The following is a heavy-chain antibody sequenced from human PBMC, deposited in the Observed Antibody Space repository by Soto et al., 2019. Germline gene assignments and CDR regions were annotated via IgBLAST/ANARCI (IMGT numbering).Heavy chain of an antibody. V-gene: IGHV5-10-1*01. J-gene: IGHJ6*02. CDR1: GFTFTRHW. D-gene: IGHD2-8*02. CDR2: IDPSDSYT. CDR3: ARSRAHCTGRTCYKGYGMDG. Sequence: GESLKISCKGSGFTFTRHWISWVSQMPGGGLEWMGKIDPSDSYTNYSPSFQGHVTISADKSINTAYLQWSGLQASDTAMYYCARSRAHCTGRTCYKGYGMDGWGQGTTVTVSS.